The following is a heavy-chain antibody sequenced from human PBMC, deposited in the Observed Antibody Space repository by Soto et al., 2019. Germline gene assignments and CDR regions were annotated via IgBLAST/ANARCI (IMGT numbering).Heavy chain of an antibody. D-gene: IGHD3-10*01. CDR2: ISSSSSTI. Sequence: GGSLRLSCAASGFTFSSYSMNWVRQAPGKGLEWVSYISSSSSTIYYADSVKGRFTISRDNAKNSLYLQMNSLRAEDTAVYYCARDAAFYYGSGSYSDYWGQGTLVTVSS. V-gene: IGHV3-48*01. CDR3: ARDAAFYYGSGSYSDY. CDR1: GFTFSSYS. J-gene: IGHJ4*02.